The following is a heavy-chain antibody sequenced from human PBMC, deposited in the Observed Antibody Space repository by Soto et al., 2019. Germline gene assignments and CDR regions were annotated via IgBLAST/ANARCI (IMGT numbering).Heavy chain of an antibody. V-gene: IGHV4-34*01. Sequence: SETLSLTCAVYGGSFSGYYWSWIRQPPGKGLEWIGEINHSGSTNYNPSLKSRVTISVDTSKNQFSLKLSSVTAADTAVYYCASQSSSSSSNPWGQGTLVTVSS. D-gene: IGHD6-6*01. J-gene: IGHJ5*02. CDR2: INHSGST. CDR1: GGSFSGYY. CDR3: ASQSSSSSSNP.